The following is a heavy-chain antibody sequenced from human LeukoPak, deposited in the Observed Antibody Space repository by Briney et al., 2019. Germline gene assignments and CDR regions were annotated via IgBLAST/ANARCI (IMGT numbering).Heavy chain of an antibody. CDR3: ARGPGSRGG. Sequence: SQTLSLTCTVSGGSISSGSYYWSWIRQPAGKGLEWIGRIYTSGSTNYNPSLKSRVTISVDTSKNQFSLKLSSVTAADTAVYYCARGPGSRGGWGQGTLVTVSS. CDR2: IYTSGST. D-gene: IGHD3-10*01. J-gene: IGHJ4*02. CDR1: GGSISSGSYY. V-gene: IGHV4-61*02.